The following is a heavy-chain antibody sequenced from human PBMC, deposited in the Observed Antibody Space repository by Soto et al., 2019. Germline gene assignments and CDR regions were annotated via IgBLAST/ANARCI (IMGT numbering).Heavy chain of an antibody. J-gene: IGHJ6*02. CDR3: ARGLSSRITIFGVVIPASGYYGMEV. CDR1: GGSFSGYY. V-gene: IGHV4-34*01. D-gene: IGHD3-3*01. CDR2: INHSGST. Sequence: PSETLSLTCAVYGGSFSGYYWSLIRQPPGKGLEWIGEINHSGSTNYNPSLKSRVTISVDTSKNQFSLKLSSVTAADTAVYYCARGLSSRITIFGVVIPASGYYGMEVWGQGTTVTVSS.